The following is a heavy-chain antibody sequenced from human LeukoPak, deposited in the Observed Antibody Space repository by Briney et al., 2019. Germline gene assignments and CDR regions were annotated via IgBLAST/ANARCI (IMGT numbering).Heavy chain of an antibody. J-gene: IGHJ6*02. V-gene: IGHV4-34*01. CDR1: GGSFSGYY. CDR2: INHSGST. Sequence: SETLSLTRAVYGGSFSGYYWSWIRQPPGKGLEWIGEINHSGSTNYNPSLKSRVTISVDTSKNQFSLKLSSVTAADTAVYYCAREQRFLEWLYNSDGMDVWGQGTTVTVSS. CDR3: AREQRFLEWLYNSDGMDV. D-gene: IGHD3-3*01.